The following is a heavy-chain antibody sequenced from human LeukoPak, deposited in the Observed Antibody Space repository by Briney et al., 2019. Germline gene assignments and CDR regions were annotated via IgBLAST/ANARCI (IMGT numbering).Heavy chain of an antibody. CDR3: ARDRGIAAAGMDV. V-gene: IGHV3-30*01. D-gene: IGHD6-13*01. Sequence: AGSLRLSCEASGYTFSSYDMHWVRQAPGQGLEWVAVISYDGSNKYYADYVKGRFTITRDNSKNTLYLQMNSLRAEDTAVYYCARDRGIAAAGMDVWGKGTTVTVSS. CDR2: ISYDGSNK. CDR1: GYTFSSYD. J-gene: IGHJ6*04.